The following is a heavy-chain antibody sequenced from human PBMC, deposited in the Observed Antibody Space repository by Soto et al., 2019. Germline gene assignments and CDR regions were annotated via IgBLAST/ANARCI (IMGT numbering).Heavy chain of an antibody. D-gene: IGHD3-16*01. Sequence: VQLVESGGGVVQPGTSLRVSCVGSGFTFRSYVIHWVRQAPGKGLEWVALTSYDGSDKYYDDSVRGRFTISRDNSRNTVDLQMDSPRLEDTALYYCARWGTTGGLDVWGQGTLVSVSS. J-gene: IGHJ1*01. CDR2: TSYDGSDK. CDR3: ARWGTTGGLDV. CDR1: GFTFRSYV. V-gene: IGHV3-30*19.